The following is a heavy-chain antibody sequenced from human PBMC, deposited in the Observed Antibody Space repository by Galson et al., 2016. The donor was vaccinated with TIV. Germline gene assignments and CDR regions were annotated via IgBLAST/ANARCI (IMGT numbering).Heavy chain of an antibody. CDR1: GFMFGDYG. J-gene: IGHJ6*02. Sequence: SLRLSCAGSGFMFGDYGVSWVRQAPGKGLEWISSISGSGDSTYYADSVKGRFTISRDNSKNTLFLQMNSLRVEDTAVYFCAKVPGSGFYYYYAFDVWGQGTTVTVSS. CDR2: ISGSGDST. V-gene: IGHV3-23*01. CDR3: AKVPGSGFYYYYAFDV. D-gene: IGHD2-15*01.